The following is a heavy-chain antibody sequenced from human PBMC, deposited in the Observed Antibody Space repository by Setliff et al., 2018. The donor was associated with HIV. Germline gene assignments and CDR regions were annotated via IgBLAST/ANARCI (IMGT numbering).Heavy chain of an antibody. V-gene: IGHV4-34*01. Sequence: KPSETLSLTCAVYGGPLSGYFWCWIRQCPGKGQEWNGEIRFSGTTNYNPSLKSRVTISTDTSKELFSLQLSSVTRADTATYYCVRGGGAHYDFLSGHYTRWGDFWGQGTLVTVSS. D-gene: IGHD3-3*01. CDR1: GGPLSGYF. J-gene: IGHJ4*02. CDR2: IRFSGTT. CDR3: VRGGGAHYDFLSGHYTRWGDF.